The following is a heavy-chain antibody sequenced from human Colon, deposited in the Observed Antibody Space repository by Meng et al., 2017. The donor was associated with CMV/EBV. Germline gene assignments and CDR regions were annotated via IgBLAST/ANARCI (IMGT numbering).Heavy chain of an antibody. J-gene: IGHJ5*02. V-gene: IGHV4-39*07. CDR1: GGSIRSSNNY. Sequence: SETLSLTCTVSGGSIRSSNNYWGWIRQPPGKGLEWIGSIYYGGDTYYNPSLKSRVTISVDTSKNQFSLNLSSVTAADTAMYYCARDTVNIVLVEEDYFDPWGQGTLVTVSS. CDR3: ARDTVNIVLVEEDYFDP. D-gene: IGHD2/OR15-2a*01. CDR2: IYYGGDT.